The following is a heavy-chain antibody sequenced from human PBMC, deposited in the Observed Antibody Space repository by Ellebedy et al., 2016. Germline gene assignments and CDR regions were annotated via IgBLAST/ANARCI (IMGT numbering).Heavy chain of an antibody. Sequence: GESLKISXVASGFIFSDSAMHWVRQASGKGPEWVGRIRSKANGHTTQYAASVKGRFTISRDDSKNTAYLQMNSLKTEDTAMYYCTRRGPHGSGSYWGQGALVTVAS. J-gene: IGHJ4*02. CDR1: GFIFSDSA. V-gene: IGHV3-73*01. CDR3: TRRGPHGSGSY. D-gene: IGHD3-10*01. CDR2: IRSKANGHTT.